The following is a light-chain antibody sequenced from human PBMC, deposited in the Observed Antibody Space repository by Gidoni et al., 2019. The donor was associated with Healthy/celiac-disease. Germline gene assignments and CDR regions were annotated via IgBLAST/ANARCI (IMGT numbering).Light chain of an antibody. CDR3: SSYTSSSTRV. CDR1: SSDVGGYNY. Sequence: QSALTQPASVAGSPGQSITISCTGTSSDVGGYNYVSWYQQPPGKAPKLMIYDVSNRPSGVSNRFSGSKSGNTASLTISGLQAEDEADYYCSSYTSSSTRVFGGGTKRTVL. V-gene: IGLV2-14*01. CDR2: DVS. J-gene: IGLJ3*02.